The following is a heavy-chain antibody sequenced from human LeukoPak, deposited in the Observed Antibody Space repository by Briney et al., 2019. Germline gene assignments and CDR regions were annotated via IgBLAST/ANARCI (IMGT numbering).Heavy chain of an antibody. CDR3: AELGITMIGGV. J-gene: IGHJ6*04. V-gene: IGHV3-21*01. D-gene: IGHD3-10*02. CDR2: ISSSSSYI. CDR1: GFTVSSNY. Sequence: GGSLRLSCAASGFTVSSNYMSWGRQAPGEGLEWVSSISSSSSYIYYADSVKGRFTISRDNAKNSLYLQMNSLRAEDTAVYYCAELGITMIGGVWGKGTTVTISS.